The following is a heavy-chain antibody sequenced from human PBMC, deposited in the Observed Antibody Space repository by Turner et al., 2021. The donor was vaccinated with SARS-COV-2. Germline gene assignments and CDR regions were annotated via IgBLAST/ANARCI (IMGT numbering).Heavy chain of an antibody. V-gene: IGHV4-59*08. J-gene: IGHJ6*02. CDR2: IHYSGGT. CDR3: ARHGFSGWDGGGMDV. Sequence: QLELQESGPGLVKPSETLSLTCTASGGSISSYYWSWIRLPPGKGLEWTGYIHYSGGTNYKPSRKRRVTISVDTSKNQFSLKLSSVTGADTAVYYCARHGFSGWDGGGMDVWGQGTTVTVSS. CDR1: GGSISSYY. D-gene: IGHD6-25*01.